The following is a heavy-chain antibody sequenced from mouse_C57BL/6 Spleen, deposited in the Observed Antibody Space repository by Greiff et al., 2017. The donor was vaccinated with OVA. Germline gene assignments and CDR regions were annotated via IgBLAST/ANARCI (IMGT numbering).Heavy chain of an antibody. CDR1: GFTFSDYY. CDR2: INYDGSST. CDR3: ARAVLTRYFDY. V-gene: IGHV5-16*01. Sequence: EVQRVESEGGLVQPGSSMKLSCTASGFTFSDYYMAWVRQVPEKGLEWVANINYDGSSTYYLDSLKSRFIISRDNAKNILYLQMSSLKSEDTATYYCARAVLTRYFDYWGQGTTLTVSS. J-gene: IGHJ2*01.